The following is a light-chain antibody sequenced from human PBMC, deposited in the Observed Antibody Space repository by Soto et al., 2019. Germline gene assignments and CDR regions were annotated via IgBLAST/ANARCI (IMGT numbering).Light chain of an antibody. CDR1: SSDVGTYDL. CDR3: CSYAVSSTYV. Sequence: QSVLTQPASVSGSPGQSITTSCTGTSSDVGTYDLVSWYQQHPGKAPKLMIYEVSKRPSGVSNRFSGSKSGNTASLTISGLQAEDEADYQCCSYAVSSTYVFGTGTEVTVL. V-gene: IGLV2-23*02. J-gene: IGLJ1*01. CDR2: EVS.